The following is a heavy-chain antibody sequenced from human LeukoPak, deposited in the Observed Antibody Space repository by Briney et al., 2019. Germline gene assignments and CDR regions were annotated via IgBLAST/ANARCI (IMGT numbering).Heavy chain of an antibody. D-gene: IGHD3-10*01. CDR1: GGSFSGYY. Sequence: TSETLSLTCAVYGGSFSGYYWSWIRQPPGKGLEWIGEINHSGSTNYNPSLKSRVTISVDTSKNQFSLKLSSVTAADTAVYYCARERYYYGSGSYYNPPFRYFDYWGQGTLVTVSS. J-gene: IGHJ4*02. CDR3: ARERYYYGSGSYYNPPFRYFDY. CDR2: INHSGST. V-gene: IGHV4-34*01.